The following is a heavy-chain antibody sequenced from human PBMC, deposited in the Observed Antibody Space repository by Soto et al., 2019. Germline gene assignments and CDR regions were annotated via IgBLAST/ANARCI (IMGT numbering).Heavy chain of an antibody. V-gene: IGHV3-21*01. CDR1: GFTFSSYS. CDR2: ISSNSIYI. J-gene: IGHJ4*02. D-gene: IGHD5-12*01. CDR3: ARAVDGYNFDLDY. Sequence: EVQLVESGGGLVKPGGSLRLSCVASGFTFSSYSLNWVRQAPGKGLEWVSYISSNSIYIYYADSVKGRFTISRDNAKNSLYLQMNSLRAEDTAVYYWARAVDGYNFDLDYWGQGTLVTVSS.